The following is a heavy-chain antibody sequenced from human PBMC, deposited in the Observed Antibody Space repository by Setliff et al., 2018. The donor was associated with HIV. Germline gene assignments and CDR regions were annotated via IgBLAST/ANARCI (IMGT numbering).Heavy chain of an antibody. D-gene: IGHD3-3*01. CDR2: IYTSGSA. V-gene: IGHV4-4*08. Sequence: PSETLSLTCIVSGGSVSGYKWSWIRQSPGRGLEWIGYIYTSGSATYNPSLKSRVTISIDTSKNQFSLRLDAVTAADTAVYYCARRDYNFSGTFDIWGQGTMVTVSS. CDR3: ARRDYNFSGTFDI. J-gene: IGHJ3*02. CDR1: GGSVSGYK.